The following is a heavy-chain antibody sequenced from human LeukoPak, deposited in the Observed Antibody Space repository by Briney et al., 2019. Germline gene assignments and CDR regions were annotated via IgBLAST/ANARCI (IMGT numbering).Heavy chain of an antibody. Sequence: SETLSLTCTVSGGSISSSSYYWGWIRQPPGKGLEWIGSIYYSGSTYYNPSLKSRVTISVDKSKNQFSLKLSSVTAADTAVYYCARGIAVAGPGVGYYFDYWGQGTLVTVSS. CDR3: ARGIAVAGPGVGYYFDY. J-gene: IGHJ4*02. V-gene: IGHV4-39*07. D-gene: IGHD6-19*01. CDR1: GGSISSSSYY. CDR2: IYYSGST.